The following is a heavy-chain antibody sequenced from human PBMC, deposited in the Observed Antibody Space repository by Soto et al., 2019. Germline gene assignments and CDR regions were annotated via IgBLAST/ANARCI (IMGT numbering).Heavy chain of an antibody. CDR1: GGSISSYY. CDR2: IYYSGST. D-gene: IGHD3-22*01. J-gene: IGHJ6*02. CDR3: ARATGIGITMIDI. V-gene: IGHV4-59*01. Sequence: SETLSLTCTVSGGSISSYYWSWIRQPPGKGLEWIGYIYYSGSTNYNPSLKSRVTISVDTSKNQFSLKLSSVTAADTAVYYCARATGIGITMIDIWGQGTTVTVSS.